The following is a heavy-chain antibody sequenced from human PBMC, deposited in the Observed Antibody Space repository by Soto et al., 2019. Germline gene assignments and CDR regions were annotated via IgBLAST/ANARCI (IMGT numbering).Heavy chain of an antibody. CDR2: IYYSGST. CDR3: ARRLEMATTFDY. V-gene: IGHV4-39*01. J-gene: IGHJ4*02. D-gene: IGHD5-12*01. Sequence: SETLSLTCTVSGDSISSGDYYWTWIRQPPGKGLEWIGSIYYSGSTYYNPSLKSRVTISVDTSKNQFSLKLSSVTAADTAVYYCARRLEMATTFDYWGQGTLVTVSS. CDR1: GDSISSGDYY.